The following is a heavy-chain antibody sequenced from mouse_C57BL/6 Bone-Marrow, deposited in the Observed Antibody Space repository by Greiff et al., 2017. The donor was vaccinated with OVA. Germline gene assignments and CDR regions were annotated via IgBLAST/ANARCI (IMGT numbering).Heavy chain of an antibody. V-gene: IGHV1-5*01. J-gene: IGHJ4*01. CDR2: IYPGNSDT. CDR3: TRSGTTVVKDYAMDY. D-gene: IGHD1-1*01. CDR1: GYTFTSYW. Sequence: EVQLQQSGTVLARPGASVKMSCKTSGYTFTSYWMHWVKQRPGQGLEWIGAIYPGNSDTSYNQKFKGKAKLTAVTSASTAYMELSSLTNEDSAVYYCTRSGTTVVKDYAMDYWGQGTSVTVSS.